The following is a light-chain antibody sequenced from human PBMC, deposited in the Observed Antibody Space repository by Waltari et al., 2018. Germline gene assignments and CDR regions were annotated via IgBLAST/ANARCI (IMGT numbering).Light chain of an antibody. CDR2: DNN. V-gene: IGLV1-51*01. Sequence: QSVLTQPPSVSAAPGQKVTISCSGSSSNIGTNSVSWYQQLPGTAPKLLIYDNNKRPSGIPGRFSGSKSGTSATLGITGLQTGDEADYYCGTWDSSLSAVVFGGGTKLTVL. CDR1: SSNIGTNS. J-gene: IGLJ2*01. CDR3: GTWDSSLSAVV.